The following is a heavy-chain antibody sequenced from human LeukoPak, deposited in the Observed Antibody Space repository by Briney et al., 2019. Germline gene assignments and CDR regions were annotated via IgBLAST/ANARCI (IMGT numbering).Heavy chain of an antibody. CDR3: AIPPLSGTGSSRPLAGMDV. CDR2: ISSSSSYI. Sequence: GGSLRLSSAASGFTFSSYSMNWVRQAPGKGLEWVSSISSSSSYIYYADSVKGRFTISRDNAKNSLYLQMNSLRAEDTAVYYCAIPPLSGTGSSRPLAGMDVWGQGPTVTVSS. D-gene: IGHD3-10*01. CDR1: GFTFSSYS. J-gene: IGHJ6*02. V-gene: IGHV3-21*01.